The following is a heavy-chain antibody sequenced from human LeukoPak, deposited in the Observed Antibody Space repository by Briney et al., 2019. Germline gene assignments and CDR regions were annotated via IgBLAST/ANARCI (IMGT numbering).Heavy chain of an antibody. CDR1: GHTFIGYY. J-gene: IGHJ4*02. Sequence: ASVKVPCKASGHTFIGYYLHWVRQAPGQGLEWMGWINPNSGGTNYAQTFQGRVTMTRDTSITTAYLELSRLRSDDTAVYYCARIGSSHYFDFWGQGTLVTVSS. D-gene: IGHD2-2*01. CDR2: INPNSGGT. V-gene: IGHV1-2*02. CDR3: ARIGSSHYFDF.